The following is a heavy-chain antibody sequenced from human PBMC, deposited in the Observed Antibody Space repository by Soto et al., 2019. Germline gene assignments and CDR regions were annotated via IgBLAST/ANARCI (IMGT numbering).Heavy chain of an antibody. D-gene: IGHD3-3*01. Sequence: HPGGSLRLSCAASGFAFSTYWMHWVRQAPGKGLVWVSRINSDGSSTNYADSVKGRFTISRDNAKNTLYLQMNSLRAEDTAVYYCARVTQGILEWLLPKTPEPVFIPPDYWGQGTQVTVSS. V-gene: IGHV3-74*01. CDR3: ARVTQGILEWLLPKTPEPVFIPPDY. CDR2: INSDGSST. J-gene: IGHJ4*02. CDR1: GFAFSTYW.